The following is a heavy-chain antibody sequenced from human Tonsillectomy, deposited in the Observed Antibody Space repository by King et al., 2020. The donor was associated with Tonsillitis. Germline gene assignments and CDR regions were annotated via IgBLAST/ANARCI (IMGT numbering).Heavy chain of an antibody. V-gene: IGHV7-4-1*02. CDR1: GYTFTSYA. Sequence: QLVQSGSELKKPGASVKVSCKASGYTFTSYALNWVRQAPGQGLEWMGWINTNTGNPTYAQGFTGRFVFSLDNSVNTTYLQSSSLKAEDTAVYYWARDPFGGDDGDYDGPTDTYWGQGTLVTVSS. CDR3: ARDPFGGDDGDYDGPTDTY. CDR2: INTNTGNP. D-gene: IGHD4-17*01. J-gene: IGHJ4*02.